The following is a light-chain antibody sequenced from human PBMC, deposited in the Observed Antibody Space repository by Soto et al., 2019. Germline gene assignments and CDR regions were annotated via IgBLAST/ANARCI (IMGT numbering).Light chain of an antibody. CDR1: QSVYSKY. Sequence: EIVLTQSPGTLSLSPGESATLSCRASQSVYSKYLAWYQQKPGQAPRLLIYGASSRASGIPDRFSGSGSGTDFTLTISRLEPEDFAVYYCQHQGRSPIPFRHATRLKIK. J-gene: IGKJ5*01. CDR3: QHQGRSPIP. V-gene: IGKV3-20*01. CDR2: GAS.